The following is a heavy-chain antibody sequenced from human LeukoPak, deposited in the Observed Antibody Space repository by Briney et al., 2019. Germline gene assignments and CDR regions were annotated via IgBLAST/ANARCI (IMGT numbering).Heavy chain of an antibody. D-gene: IGHD1-26*01. CDR1: GFTVSSNY. CDR2: INSDGSST. CDR3: VRLSWELGDGGVT. V-gene: IGHV3-74*01. J-gene: IGHJ5*02. Sequence: GGSLRLSCAASGFTVSSNYMSWVRQAPGKGLVWISRINSDGSSTSYADSVKGRFTISRDNAKNTLDLQMNSLRAEDTAVYYCVRLSWELGDGGVTWGQGTLVTVSS.